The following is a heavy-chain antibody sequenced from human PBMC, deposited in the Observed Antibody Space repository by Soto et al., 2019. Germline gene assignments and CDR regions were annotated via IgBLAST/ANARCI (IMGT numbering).Heavy chain of an antibody. CDR1: DGSISSYY. CDR2: IYGTGTT. D-gene: IGHD1-26*01. J-gene: IGHJ4*02. Sequence: PSETLSLTCTVSDGSISSYYWSWIRQPPGKGLEWIGYIYGTGTTNYNPSLGGRVTISMDTSKNHFSLTLNSVTAADTAVYYCAGFSTGTYLFDFWGPGALVTVSS. CDR3: AGFSTGTYLFDF. V-gene: IGHV4-59*01.